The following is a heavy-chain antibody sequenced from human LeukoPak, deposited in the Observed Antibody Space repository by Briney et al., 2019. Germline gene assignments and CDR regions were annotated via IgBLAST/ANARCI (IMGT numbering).Heavy chain of an antibody. V-gene: IGHV1-2*02. Sequence: ASVKVSCKTSGYTFTTYGITWVRQAPGQGLEWMGWINPNSGGTNYAQKFQGRVTMTRDTSISTAYMELSRLRSDDTAVYYCARAPPGIAAAGRENWFDPWGQGTLVTVSS. J-gene: IGHJ5*02. CDR2: INPNSGGT. CDR3: ARAPPGIAAAGRENWFDP. D-gene: IGHD6-13*01. CDR1: GYTFTTYG.